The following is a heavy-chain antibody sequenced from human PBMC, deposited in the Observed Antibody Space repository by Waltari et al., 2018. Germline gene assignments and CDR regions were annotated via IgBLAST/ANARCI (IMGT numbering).Heavy chain of an antibody. CDR1: GGTFSSYA. CDR3: ARAVTSLPHLDYFDY. D-gene: IGHD5-18*01. CDR2: IIPIFGTA. V-gene: IGHV1-69*01. J-gene: IGHJ4*02. Sequence: QVQLVQSGAEVKKPGSSVKVSCKASGGTFSSYAISWVRQAPGQGLEWMGGIIPIFGTASYAQKFQGRVTITADESTSTAYMELSSLRSEDTAVYYCARAVTSLPHLDYFDYWGQGTLVTVSS.